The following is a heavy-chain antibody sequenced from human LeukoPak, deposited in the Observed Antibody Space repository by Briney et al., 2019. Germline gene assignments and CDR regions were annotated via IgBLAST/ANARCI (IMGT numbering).Heavy chain of an antibody. V-gene: IGHV6-1*01. Sequence: SQTLSLTCAISGDSVSSNSAAWNWLRQSPSRGLEWLGRTYYRSKWYNDYAVSVKSRITINPDTSKSQFSLQLNSVTPEDTAVYYCATSPPLYSGSYYYYFYMDVWGKGTTVTVSS. J-gene: IGHJ6*03. CDR1: GDSVSSNSAA. CDR2: TYYRSKWYN. D-gene: IGHD1-26*01. CDR3: ATSPPLYSGSYYYYFYMDV.